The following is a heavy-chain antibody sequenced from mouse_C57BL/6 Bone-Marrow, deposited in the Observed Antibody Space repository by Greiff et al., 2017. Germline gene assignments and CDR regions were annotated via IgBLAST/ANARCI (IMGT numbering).Heavy chain of an antibody. CDR3: ARRPNGSNYGYFDV. CDR2: IYPGGGYT. V-gene: IGHV1-63*01. Sequence: VKLMESGAELVRPGTSVKMSCKASGYTFTNYWIGWAKQRPGHGLEWIGDIYPGGGYTNYPENFKGKATLSADKSSSTAYMQYSSLTSEDSAIYYCARRPNGSNYGYFDVWGTGTTVTVSS. D-gene: IGHD1-1*01. CDR1: GYTFTNYW. J-gene: IGHJ1*03.